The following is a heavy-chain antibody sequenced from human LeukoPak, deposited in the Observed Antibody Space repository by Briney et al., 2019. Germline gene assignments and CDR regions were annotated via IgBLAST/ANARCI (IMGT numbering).Heavy chain of an antibody. CDR3: ARGQGLKGAFDI. CDR1: GITFSSYS. V-gene: IGHV3-30-3*01. J-gene: IGHJ3*02. CDR2: ISSDGSIK. Sequence: GGSLRLSCAASGITFSSYSMHWVRQAPGKGLEWVAVISSDGSIKYYADSVKGRFTISRDNSKDTLYLQMNSLRAEDTAVYYCARGQGLKGAFDIWGQGTVVTVSS.